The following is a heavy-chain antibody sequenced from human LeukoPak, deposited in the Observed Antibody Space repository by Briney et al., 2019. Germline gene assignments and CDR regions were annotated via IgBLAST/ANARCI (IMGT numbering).Heavy chain of an antibody. CDR2: ISSSSSYI. CDR1: GFTFSSYS. Sequence: GGSLRLSCAASGFTFSSYSMNWVRQAPGKGLEWVSSISSSSSYIYYADSVKGRFTISRDNAKNSPYLQMNSLRAEDTAVYYCARPETAAAGTGWFDPWGQGILVTVSS. CDR3: ARPETAAAGTGWFDP. V-gene: IGHV3-21*01. J-gene: IGHJ5*02. D-gene: IGHD6-13*01.